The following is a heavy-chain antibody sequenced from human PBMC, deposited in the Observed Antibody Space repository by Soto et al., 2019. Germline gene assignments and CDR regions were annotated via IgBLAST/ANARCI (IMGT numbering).Heavy chain of an antibody. CDR2: IIPIFGTA. CDR1: GGTFSSYA. V-gene: IGHV1-69*01. CDR3: ATHSATTVVTPTSWFDP. Sequence: QVQLVQSGAEVKKPGSSVKVSCKASGGTFSSYAISWVRQAPGQGLERMGGIIPIFGTANYAQKFQGRVTITADESTSTAYMELSSLRSEDTAVYYCATHSATTVVTPTSWFDPWGQGTLVTVSS. D-gene: IGHD4-17*01. J-gene: IGHJ5*02.